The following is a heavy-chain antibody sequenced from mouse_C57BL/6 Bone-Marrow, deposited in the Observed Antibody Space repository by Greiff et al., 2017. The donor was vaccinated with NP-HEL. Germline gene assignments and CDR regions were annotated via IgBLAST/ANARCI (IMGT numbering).Heavy chain of an antibody. CDR2: INPNNGGT. J-gene: IGHJ4*01. D-gene: IGHD2-3*01. V-gene: IGHV1-26*01. Sequence: EVQLQQSGPELVKPGASVKISCKASGCTFTDYYMNWVKQSHGKSLEWIGDINPNNGGTSYNQKFKGKATLTVDKSSSTAYMELRSLTSEDSAVYYCARDGYFYAMDYWGQGTSVTVSS. CDR1: GCTFTDYY. CDR3: ARDGYFYAMDY.